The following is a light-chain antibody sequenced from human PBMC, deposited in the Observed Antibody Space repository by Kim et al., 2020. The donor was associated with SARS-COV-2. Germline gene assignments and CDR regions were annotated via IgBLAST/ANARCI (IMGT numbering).Light chain of an antibody. CDR2: QDI. V-gene: IGLV3-1*01. CDR3: QAWDSSTVV. J-gene: IGLJ2*01. Sequence: SYELTQPPSVSVSPGQTASITCSGDKLGDKYACWYQQKPGQSPVLVIYQDIKRPSGIPERFSGSNSDNTATLTISGTQAMDEADYYCQAWDSSTVVFGGGTQLTV. CDR1: KLGDKY.